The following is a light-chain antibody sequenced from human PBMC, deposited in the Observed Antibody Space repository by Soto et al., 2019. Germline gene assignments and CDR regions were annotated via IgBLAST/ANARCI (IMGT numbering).Light chain of an antibody. V-gene: IGLV2-14*03. J-gene: IGLJ2*01. CDR1: SSVVGGFNY. Sequence: QSALTQPASVSGSPGQSIAISCTGTSSVVGGFNYVSWYQQHPGKAPKLMIYDVGNRPSGVSNRFSGSKSGNTASLTISGLQAEDEADYYCSSYTSNNTLVFGGGTKVTVL. CDR2: DVG. CDR3: SSYTSNNTLV.